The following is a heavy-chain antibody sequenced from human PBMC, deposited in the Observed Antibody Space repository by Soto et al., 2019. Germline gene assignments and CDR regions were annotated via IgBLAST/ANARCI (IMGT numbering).Heavy chain of an antibody. CDR3: ARAVVPAAAGPNWFDP. CDR1: GYTFIAYY. CDR2: INPNSGDT. V-gene: IGHV1-2*04. J-gene: IGHJ5*02. D-gene: IGHD2-2*01. Sequence: GASVKVSCKASGYTFIAYYIHWVRQAPGQGLEWMGWINPNSGDTHYAQKFQGWVTMTRDTSISTVYMDMSRLRSDDTAVYYCARAVVPAAAGPNWFDPRGQGALVTVSS.